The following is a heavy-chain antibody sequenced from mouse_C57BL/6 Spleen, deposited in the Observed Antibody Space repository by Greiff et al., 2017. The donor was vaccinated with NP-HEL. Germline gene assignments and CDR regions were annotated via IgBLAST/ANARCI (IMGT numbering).Heavy chain of an antibody. D-gene: IGHD1-1*01. CDR3: ARENYGSRGDAMDY. CDR2: ISDGGSYT. Sequence: EVKLVESGGGLVKPGGSLKLSCAASGFTFSSYAMSWVRQTPEKGLEWVATISDGGSYTYYPDNVKGRFTISRDNAKNNLYLQMSHLKSEDTAMYYCARENYGSRGDAMDYWGQGTSVTVSS. V-gene: IGHV5-4*01. J-gene: IGHJ4*01. CDR1: GFTFSSYA.